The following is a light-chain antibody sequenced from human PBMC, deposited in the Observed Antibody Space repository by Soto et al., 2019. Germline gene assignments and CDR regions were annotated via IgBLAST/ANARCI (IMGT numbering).Light chain of an antibody. J-gene: IGLJ3*02. CDR1: TSDVGRYDY. V-gene: IGLV2-8*01. CDR2: EIN. CDR3: HSYAGSNTWV. Sequence: QSVLTQPPSASGSPGQSVTISCTGTTSDVGRYDYVSWYQQHPGKAPKLIIYEINKRPSGVPARFSGSKSGNTASLTVSGLQAEDEADYSCHSYAGSNTWVFGGGTKLTVL.